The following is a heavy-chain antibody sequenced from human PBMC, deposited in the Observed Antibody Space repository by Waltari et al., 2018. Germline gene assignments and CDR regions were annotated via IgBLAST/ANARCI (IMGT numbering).Heavy chain of an antibody. V-gene: IGHV3-23*03. D-gene: IGHD4-4*01. CDR1: GFAFSTYA. J-gene: IGHJ4*02. CDR2: IYGGGSPT. CDR3: AKDLRDYSNDY. Sequence: EVQLLESGGGLVQPGGSLRLSCAASGFAFSTYAMTWVRQAPGKGLEWVSLIYGGGSPTHYADSVKGRFTISRDDSKNTLCLEMNSLRVEDTAVYYCAKDLRDYSNDYWGQGTLVTVSS.